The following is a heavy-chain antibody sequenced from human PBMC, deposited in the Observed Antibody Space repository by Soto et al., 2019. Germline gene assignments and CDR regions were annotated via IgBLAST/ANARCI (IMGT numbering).Heavy chain of an antibody. D-gene: IGHD6-19*01. J-gene: IGHJ4*02. Sequence: PSETLSLTCTVSGGSISSYYWSWIRQPPGKGLEWIGYIYYSGSTNYNPSLKSRVTISVDTSKNQFSLKLSSVTAADTAVYYCARQEAVAVPFDYWGRGTLVTVSS. CDR2: IYYSGST. CDR1: GGSISSYY. V-gene: IGHV4-59*08. CDR3: ARQEAVAVPFDY.